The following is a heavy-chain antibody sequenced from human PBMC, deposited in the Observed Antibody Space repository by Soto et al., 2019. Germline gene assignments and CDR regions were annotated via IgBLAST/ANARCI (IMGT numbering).Heavy chain of an antibody. CDR2: IKQDGSEK. V-gene: IGHV3-7*01. CDR1: GFIFSSHW. J-gene: IGHJ4*02. Sequence: GGSLRLSCAASGFIFSSHWMSWVRQAPGKGLEWVANIKQDGSEKYYVDSVKGRFTISRDNAKNSLYLQMNSLRAEDTAVFYCARDLVRAGPFEYWGPGTLVTVST. CDR3: ARDLVRAGPFEY. D-gene: IGHD6-19*01.